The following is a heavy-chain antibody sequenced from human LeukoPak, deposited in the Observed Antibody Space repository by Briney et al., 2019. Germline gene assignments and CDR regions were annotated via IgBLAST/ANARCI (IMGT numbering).Heavy chain of an antibody. Sequence: GGSLRLSCAASGFTFDDYSMHWVRQVPGKGLEWVSIISWDDNTEYYADSVKGRFTISRDNSKTSLYLQMNSLRTEDTALYYCGKGPRRCTGCDGFDILGQGTMVTVCS. CDR1: GFTFDDYS. V-gene: IGHV3-43*01. J-gene: IGHJ3*02. D-gene: IGHD1-14*01. CDR2: ISWDDNTE. CDR3: GKGPRRCTGCDGFDI.